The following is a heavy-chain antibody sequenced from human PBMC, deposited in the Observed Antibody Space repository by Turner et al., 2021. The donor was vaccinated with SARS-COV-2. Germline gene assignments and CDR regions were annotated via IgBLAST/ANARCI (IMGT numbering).Heavy chain of an antibody. CDR1: GFTFDDYA. Sequence: EVQLVESGGGLVQPGRSLRLSCAASGFTFDDYAMHWVRKAPGKGLEWVSGFTWNSGSIGYADSVKGRFTISRDNAKNSRYRQMDRRRAEDTALYYCEKGIADRSFYYYGMDVWGQGTTVTVSS. V-gene: IGHV3-9*01. D-gene: IGHD6-6*01. CDR2: FTWNSGSI. J-gene: IGHJ6*02. CDR3: EKGIADRSFYYYGMDV.